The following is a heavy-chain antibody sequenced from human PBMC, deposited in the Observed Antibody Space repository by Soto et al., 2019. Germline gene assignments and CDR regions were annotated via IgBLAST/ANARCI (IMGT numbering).Heavy chain of an antibody. CDR1: GGSISSSSYY. Sequence: SETLSLTFTVSGGSISSSSYYWSWIRQPPGKGLEWIGSIYYSGSTYYNPSLKSRATISVDTSKNQFSLKLSSVTAANTAVYYCASQQLVHYYYGMDVWGQGTTVT. D-gene: IGHD6-13*01. J-gene: IGHJ6*02. CDR2: IYYSGST. V-gene: IGHV4-39*01. CDR3: ASQQLVHYYYGMDV.